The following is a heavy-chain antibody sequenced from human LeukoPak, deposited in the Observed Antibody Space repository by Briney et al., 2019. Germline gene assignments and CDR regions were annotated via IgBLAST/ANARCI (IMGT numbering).Heavy chain of an antibody. D-gene: IGHD5-18*01. CDR2: ISGSGGST. CDR1: GFTFNNYA. CDR3: ATDLGTHHHTPLVTPFDY. J-gene: IGHJ4*02. V-gene: IGHV3-23*01. Sequence: PGGSLRLSCAASGFTFNNYAMSWIRQAPGKGLEWVSTISGSGGSTFYADSVKGRFTISRDNSKNTVYIQMNSLRVEDTAVFYCATDLGTHHHTPLVTPFDYWGQGTLVAVSS.